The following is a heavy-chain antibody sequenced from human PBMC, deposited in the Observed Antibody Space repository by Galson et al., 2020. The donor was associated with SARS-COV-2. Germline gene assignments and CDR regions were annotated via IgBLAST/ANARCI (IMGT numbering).Heavy chain of an antibody. D-gene: IGHD3-9*01. V-gene: IGHV4-34*01. CDR1: GGSFNGYC. CDR3: ARAPDVDILTGDYADGFDF. CDR2: INHSGTT. J-gene: IGHJ3*01. Sequence: SETLSLTCAVYGGSFNGYCWSWIRQSPGKGLEWIGEINHSGTTNYNPSLKSRITMSVDLSKNQFSLKLSSVTAADTAVYYCARAPDVDILTGDYADGFDFWGQGTMVTVSS.